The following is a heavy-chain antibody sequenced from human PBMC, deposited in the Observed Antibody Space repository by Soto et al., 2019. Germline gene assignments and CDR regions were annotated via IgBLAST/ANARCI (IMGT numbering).Heavy chain of an antibody. V-gene: IGHV1-3*01. CDR2: IGAGHGYT. Sequence: ASVKVSCKASGYTFTSYARHWVRQAPGQRLEWMGWIGAGHGYTKYSQKFQGRVTITRDTSARTVYMEVSSLRIEDTAVYYCARGPGDYGEYVWLDYWGQGTLVTVSS. CDR1: GYTFTSYA. D-gene: IGHD4-17*01. CDR3: ARGPGDYGEYVWLDY. J-gene: IGHJ4*02.